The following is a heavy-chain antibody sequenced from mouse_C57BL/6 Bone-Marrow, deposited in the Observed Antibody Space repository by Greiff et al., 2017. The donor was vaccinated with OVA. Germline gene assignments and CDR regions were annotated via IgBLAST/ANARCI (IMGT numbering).Heavy chain of an antibody. J-gene: IGHJ2*01. Sequence: VQLQQSGAELVKPGASVKMSCKASGYIFTSYWITWVKQRPGQGLEWIGDIYPGSGSTNYNEKFKSKATLTVDTSSSTAYMQLSSLTSEDSAVYYCARGPITTVVEDYWGQGTTLTVSS. CDR2: IYPGSGST. CDR1: GYIFTSYW. V-gene: IGHV1-55*01. D-gene: IGHD1-1*01. CDR3: ARGPITTVVEDY.